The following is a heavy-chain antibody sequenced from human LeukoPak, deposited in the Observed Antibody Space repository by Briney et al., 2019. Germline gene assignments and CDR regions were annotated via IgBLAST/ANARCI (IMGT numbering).Heavy chain of an antibody. CDR3: ARDIRDFWRRFNP. CDR1: GGSISSYY. Sequence: SETLSLTCTVSGGSISSYYWSWIRQPPGKGLEWIGYIYYSGSTNYNPSLKSRVTISVDTSKNQFSLKLSSVTAADTAVYYCARDIRDFWRRFNPWGQGTLVTVSS. J-gene: IGHJ5*02. CDR2: IYYSGST. V-gene: IGHV4-59*01. D-gene: IGHD3-3*01.